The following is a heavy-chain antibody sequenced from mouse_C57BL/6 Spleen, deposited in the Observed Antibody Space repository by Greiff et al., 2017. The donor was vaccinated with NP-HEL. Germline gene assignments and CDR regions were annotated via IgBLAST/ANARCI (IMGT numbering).Heavy chain of an antibody. V-gene: IGHV1-76*01. D-gene: IGHD1-1*01. CDR1: GYTLTDYY. CDR3: ARGGDGSMDY. J-gene: IGHJ4*01. Sequence: VQRVESGAELVRPGASVKLSCKASGYTLTDYYINWVKQRPGQGLEWIARIYPGSGNTYYNEKFKGKATLTAEKSSSTAYMQLSSLTAEDSAVYFCARGGDGSMDYWGQGTSVTVSS. CDR2: IYPGSGNT.